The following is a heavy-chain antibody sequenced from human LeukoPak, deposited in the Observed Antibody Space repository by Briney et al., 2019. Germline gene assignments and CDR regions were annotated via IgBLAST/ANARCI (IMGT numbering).Heavy chain of an antibody. D-gene: IGHD4-11*01. V-gene: IGHV3-21*01. Sequence: GGSLRLSCAASGFTFSSYSMHWVRQAPGKGLEWVSSISSSSSYIYYADSVKGRFTISRDNAKNSLYLQMNSLRAEDTAVYYCARDDYSNYGNCYYYYMDVWGKGTTVTVSS. CDR1: GFTFSSYS. CDR3: ARDDYSNYGNCYYYYMDV. J-gene: IGHJ6*03. CDR2: ISSSSSYI.